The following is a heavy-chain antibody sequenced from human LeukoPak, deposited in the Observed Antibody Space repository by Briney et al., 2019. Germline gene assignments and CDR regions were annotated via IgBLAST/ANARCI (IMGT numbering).Heavy chain of an antibody. CDR1: GFTFSDYY. Sequence: GGSLRLSCAASGFTFSDYYMSWIRQAPGKGLEWVSSIFPSGGEIHYADSVRGRFTISRDNSKSTLSLQINSLRAEDTAIYYCATYRQVLLPFESWGQGTLVTVSS. CDR2: IFPSGGEI. V-gene: IGHV3-11*01. D-gene: IGHD2-8*02. J-gene: IGHJ4*02. CDR3: ATYRQVLLPFES.